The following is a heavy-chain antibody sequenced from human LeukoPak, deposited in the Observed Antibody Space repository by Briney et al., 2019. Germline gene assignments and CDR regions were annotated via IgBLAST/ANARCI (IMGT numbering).Heavy chain of an antibody. Sequence: GGSLRLSCAASGFTFSSYAMSWVRQAPGKGLEWVSAISGSNSDISYADSVKGRFTISRDNAKNSLYLQMNSLRAEDTAVYYCARDSRTVYYYYGMDVWGQGTTVTVSS. CDR2: ISGSNSDI. CDR3: ARDSRTVYYYYGMDV. CDR1: GFTFSSYA. J-gene: IGHJ6*02. V-gene: IGHV3-21*01.